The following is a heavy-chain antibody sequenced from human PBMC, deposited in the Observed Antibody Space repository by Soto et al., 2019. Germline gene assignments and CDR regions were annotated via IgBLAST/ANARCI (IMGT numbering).Heavy chain of an antibody. D-gene: IGHD1-1*01. V-gene: IGHV4-31*03. CDR3: ARWPQLEPRFDY. CDR2: IYYSGST. CDR1: GGSISSGGYY. Sequence: SDTLTLTCTVSGGSISSGGYYWRWIRQHPGKGLEWIGYIYYSGSTYYNPSLKSRVTISVDTSKNQFSLKLSSVTAADTAVYYCARWPQLEPRFDYWGQGTLVSVSS. J-gene: IGHJ4*02.